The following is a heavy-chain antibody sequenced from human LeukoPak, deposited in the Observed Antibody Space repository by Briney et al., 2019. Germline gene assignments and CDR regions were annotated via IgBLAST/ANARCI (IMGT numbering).Heavy chain of an antibody. CDR1: GFTFSNFW. V-gene: IGHV3-7*03. D-gene: IGHD2-2*01. Sequence: GGSLRLSCTASGFTFSNFWMGWVRQAPGKGLEWVANIKQDETEKFYLGSVKGRFTISRDNSKNMVYLQMNSLRAEDTAVYYCAKDRPSTSCSWGCAFDIWGQGTMVTVSS. CDR2: IKQDETEK. CDR3: AKDRPSTSCSWGCAFDI. J-gene: IGHJ3*02.